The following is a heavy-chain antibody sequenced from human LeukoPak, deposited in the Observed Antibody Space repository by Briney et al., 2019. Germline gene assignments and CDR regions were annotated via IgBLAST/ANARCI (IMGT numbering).Heavy chain of an antibody. CDR3: ARDLALSDSSGYSCSPFDY. CDR2: INPNSGGT. Sequence: ASVKVSCKASGYTFTGYYMHWVRQAPGQGLEWMGWINPNSGGTNYAQKSQGRVTMTRDTSISTAYMELSRLRSDDTAVYYCARDLALSDSSGYSCSPFDYWGQGTLVTVSS. J-gene: IGHJ4*02. CDR1: GYTFTGYY. V-gene: IGHV1-2*02. D-gene: IGHD3-22*01.